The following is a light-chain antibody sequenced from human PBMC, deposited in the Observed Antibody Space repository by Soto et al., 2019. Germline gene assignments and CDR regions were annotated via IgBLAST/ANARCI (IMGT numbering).Light chain of an antibody. CDR1: QSIITW. CDR2: DAS. CDR3: QQYHIYPCT. J-gene: IGKJ4*02. V-gene: IGKV1-5*01. Sequence: DIQMTQSPSTLPASVGDRVTITCRASQSIITWLAWFQQAPGKAPKILISDASSLKSGVPSRFSGSGSGTEFTPTISSLQPDDFVTYYCQQYHIYPCTFGGGTKVEI.